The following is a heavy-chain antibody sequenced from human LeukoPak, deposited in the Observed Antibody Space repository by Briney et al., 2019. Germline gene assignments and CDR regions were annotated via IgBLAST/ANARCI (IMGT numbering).Heavy chain of an antibody. V-gene: IGHV3-7*01. Sequence: GESLKISCAASGFTFSSYSMTWVRQAPGKGLEWVANIKQDGSEKYYVDSVKGRFTISRDNAKNSLYLQMNSLRAEDTAVYYCARGLVFWGFYYYYMDVWGKGTTVTVSS. CDR3: ARGLVFWGFYYYYMDV. D-gene: IGHD3-16*01. CDR2: IKQDGSEK. CDR1: GFTFSSYS. J-gene: IGHJ6*03.